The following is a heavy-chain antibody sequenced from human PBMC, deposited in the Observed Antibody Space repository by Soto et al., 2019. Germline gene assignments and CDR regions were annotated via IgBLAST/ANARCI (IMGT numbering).Heavy chain of an antibody. V-gene: IGHV4-59*12. CDR2: IYYSGST. Sequence: SETLSLTCTVSGGSISSYYWSWIRQPPGKGLEWIGYIYYSGSTNYNPSLKSRVTISVDTSKNQFSLKLSSVTAADTAVYYCARDQRYCSSTSCYDWFDPWGQGTLVTVSS. CDR3: ARDQRYCSSTSCYDWFDP. J-gene: IGHJ5*02. D-gene: IGHD2-2*01. CDR1: GGSISSYY.